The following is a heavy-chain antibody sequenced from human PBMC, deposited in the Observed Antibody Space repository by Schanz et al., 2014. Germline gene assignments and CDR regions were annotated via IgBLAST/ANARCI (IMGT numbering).Heavy chain of an antibody. CDR2: INPSSGTT. CDR1: GYTFTSYG. Sequence: QVQLLQSGSEVKKPGASVKVSCKASGYTFTSYGITWVRQAPGQGLEWIGKINPSSGTTRIAQNFQGRVTMTRDTSTSTVYMELSSLRSEDTAVYYCARDGEAAAGCDYWGQGTLVTVSS. V-gene: IGHV1-46*03. CDR3: ARDGEAAAGCDY. J-gene: IGHJ4*02. D-gene: IGHD6-13*01.